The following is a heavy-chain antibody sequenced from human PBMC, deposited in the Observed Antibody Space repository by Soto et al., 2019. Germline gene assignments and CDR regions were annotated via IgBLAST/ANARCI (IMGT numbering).Heavy chain of an antibody. D-gene: IGHD4-17*01. J-gene: IGHJ4*02. CDR2: INPNSGGT. CDR3: ARGFYGDYDYFDY. V-gene: IGHV1-2*04. CDR1: GYTFTGYY. Sequence: ASVKVSCKASGYTFTGYYMHWVRQAPGQGLEWMGWINPNSGGTNYAQKFQGWVTMTRNTSISAAYMELSRLRSDYTAVYYCARGFYGDYDYFDYWGQGTLVTVSS.